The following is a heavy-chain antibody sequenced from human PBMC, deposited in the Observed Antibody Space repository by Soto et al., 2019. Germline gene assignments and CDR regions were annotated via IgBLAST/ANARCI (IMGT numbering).Heavy chain of an antibody. J-gene: IGHJ6*02. Sequence: EAQVVESGGGLAQPGGSLRLSCAASGFSLRSQWMHWIRQAPGKGLEWVSRTSPDGSTIYADSVKGRFTISRDNAKNTVYLQMNSLTPEDTALYYCAKGRPGGVYYAMDVWGQGTTVTVSS. CDR2: TSPDGST. V-gene: IGHV3-74*01. D-gene: IGHD2-2*01. CDR3: AKGRPGGVYYAMDV. CDR1: GFSLRSQW.